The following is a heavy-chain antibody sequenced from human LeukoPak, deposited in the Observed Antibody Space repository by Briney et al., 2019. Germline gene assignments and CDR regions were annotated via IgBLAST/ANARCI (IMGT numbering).Heavy chain of an antibody. CDR3: ARDSSHNDYVLYYYGLDV. D-gene: IGHD4-17*01. J-gene: IGHJ6*02. CDR1: GYIFTSYG. CDR2: ISAYNGNT. V-gene: IGHV1-18*01. Sequence: GASVKVSCTASGYIFTSYGISWVRQAPGQGLEWMGWISAYNGNTKYAQNLQGRVTMTTDTSTTTAYMELRSLRSDDTAVYYCARDSSHNDYVLYYYGLDVWGQGTTVTVSS.